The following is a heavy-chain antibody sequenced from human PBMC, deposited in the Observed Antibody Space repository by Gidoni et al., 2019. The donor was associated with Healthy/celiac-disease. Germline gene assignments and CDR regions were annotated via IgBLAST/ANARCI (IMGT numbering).Heavy chain of an antibody. Sequence: QLQLQQWGAGLLQPSETLSLTCAVYGGSFSGYYWSWIRQPPGKGLEWIGEINHSGSTNYNPSLKSRVTISVDTSKNQFSLKLSSVTAADTAVYYCARGRGYSYGFPPANFDYWGQGTLVTASS. V-gene: IGHV4-34*01. CDR1: GGSFSGYY. CDR3: ARGRGYSYGFPPANFDY. D-gene: IGHD5-18*01. CDR2: INHSGST. J-gene: IGHJ4*02.